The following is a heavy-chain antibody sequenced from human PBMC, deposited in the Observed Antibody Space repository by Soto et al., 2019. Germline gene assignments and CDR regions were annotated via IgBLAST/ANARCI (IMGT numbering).Heavy chain of an antibody. V-gene: IGHV4-30-2*01. Sequence: KPSETLSLTCAVSGGSINSGTYSWSWIRQPPGKGLEWIGYIFHSGNTYYNPSLKSRVTMSVDRAKNQFSLKLTSVTAADTAVYYCVRRRGVLQPGGNDWFDPWGQGTLVTVSS. CDR1: GGSINSGTYS. J-gene: IGHJ5*02. CDR2: IFHSGNT. CDR3: VRRRGVLQPGGNDWFDP. D-gene: IGHD1-26*01.